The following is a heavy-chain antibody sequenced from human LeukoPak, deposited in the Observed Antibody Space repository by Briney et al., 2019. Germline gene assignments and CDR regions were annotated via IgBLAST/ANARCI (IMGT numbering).Heavy chain of an antibody. CDR1: GFTFSSSD. D-gene: IGHD3-3*01. V-gene: IGHV3-30*02. CDR3: AKARITIFGVVTRDAFDI. J-gene: IGHJ3*02. Sequence: GGSLRLSCAASGFTFSSSDMHWVRQAPGKGLEWVAFIRYDGSNKYYADSVKGRFTISRDNSRNTLNLQMNSLRPEDTAVYYCAKARITIFGVVTRDAFDIWGQGTMVTVSS. CDR2: IRYDGSNK.